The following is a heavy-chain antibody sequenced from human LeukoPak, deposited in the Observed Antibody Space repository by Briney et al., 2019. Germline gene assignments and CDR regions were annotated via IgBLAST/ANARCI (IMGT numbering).Heavy chain of an antibody. D-gene: IGHD4-17*01. V-gene: IGHV4-39*07. CDR1: GGSISSTGHY. Sequence: SETLSLTCSVSGGSISSTGHYWGWIRQSPETGLDWIGSIYSNGNTYYNPSVKSRVTMSVDTSKNQFSLKLTSMTAAETAVYYCARSATVTTGYFDYWGQGALVTVSS. CDR2: IYSNGNT. J-gene: IGHJ4*02. CDR3: ARSATVTTGYFDY.